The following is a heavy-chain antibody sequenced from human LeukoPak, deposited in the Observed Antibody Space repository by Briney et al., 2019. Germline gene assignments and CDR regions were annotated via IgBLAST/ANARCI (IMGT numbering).Heavy chain of an antibody. CDR3: AKDRIAAAGH. CDR1: GFTFSSYG. D-gene: IGHD6-13*01. V-gene: IGHV3-30*02. Sequence: PGGSLRLSCAASGFTFSSYGMHWVRQAPGEGLEWVAFIRYDGSNKYYADSVKGRFTISRDNSKNTLYLQMNSLRAEDTAVYYCAKDRIAAAGHWGQGTLVTVSS. CDR2: IRYDGSNK. J-gene: IGHJ4*02.